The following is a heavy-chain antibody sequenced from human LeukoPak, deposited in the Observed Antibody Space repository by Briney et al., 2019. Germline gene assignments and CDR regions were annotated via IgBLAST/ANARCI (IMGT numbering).Heavy chain of an antibody. Sequence: ASVKVSCKASGYTFTGYYMHWVRQAPGQGLEWMGWINPNSGGTNYAQKFQGRVTMTRDTSISTAYMELRSLRSDDTAVYYCARAYDFWSGYPYYMDVWGKGTTVTVSS. CDR2: INPNSGGT. CDR1: GYTFTGYY. CDR3: ARAYDFWSGYPYYMDV. V-gene: IGHV1-2*02. J-gene: IGHJ6*03. D-gene: IGHD3-3*01.